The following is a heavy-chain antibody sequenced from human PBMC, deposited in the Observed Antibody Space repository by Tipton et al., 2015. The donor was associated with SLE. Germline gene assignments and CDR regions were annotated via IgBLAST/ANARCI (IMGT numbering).Heavy chain of an antibody. CDR1: GGSMSYHY. CDR2: IYDSKST. CDR3: VRGPKDV. J-gene: IGHJ6*02. Sequence: TLSLTCSVSGGSMSYHYWSWIRQPPGKGLEWIGYIYDSKSTYYNPSLKSRLTMSADTSKNQISLKLSSVSAADTAVYYCVRGPKDVWGQGTTVTVSS. V-gene: IGHV4-59*11.